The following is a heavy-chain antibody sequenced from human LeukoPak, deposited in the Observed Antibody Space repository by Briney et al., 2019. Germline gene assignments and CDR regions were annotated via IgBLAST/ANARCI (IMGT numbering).Heavy chain of an antibody. V-gene: IGHV3-21*01. D-gene: IGHD6-13*01. CDR3: ARGAYSSSWNCEH. J-gene: IGHJ1*01. Sequence: GGSLRLSCAASGFTFSSSAMSWVRQAPGKGLEWVSSITSSGSYIYYADSVKGRFTISRDNAKNSLYLQMNSLRVEDTAVYYCARGAYSSSWNCEHWGQGTLVTVSS. CDR1: GFTFSSSA. CDR2: ITSSGSYI.